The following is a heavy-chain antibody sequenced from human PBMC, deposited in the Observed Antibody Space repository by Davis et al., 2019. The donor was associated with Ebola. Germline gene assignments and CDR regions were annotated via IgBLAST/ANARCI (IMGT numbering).Heavy chain of an antibody. D-gene: IGHD3-16*02. V-gene: IGHV3-7*01. CDR1: GFTFSNFW. Sequence: GESLKISCAASGFTFSNFWMSWVRQTPGKGLEWLANIKQVGREIHYVDSVKGRFTISRDNAKNSLYLQMNSLRADDTAVYYCAKGAFGGVILGYWGQGTLVTVSS. J-gene: IGHJ4*02. CDR2: IKQVGREI. CDR3: AKGAFGGVILGY.